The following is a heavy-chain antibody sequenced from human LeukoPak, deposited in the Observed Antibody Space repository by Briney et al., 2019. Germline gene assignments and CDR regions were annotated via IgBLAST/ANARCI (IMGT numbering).Heavy chain of an antibody. J-gene: IGHJ4*02. CDR2: INHSGST. CDR3: ARVGVVRYYDSSGYYRQPLYYFDY. D-gene: IGHD3-22*01. Sequence: SETLSLTCAVYGGSFSGYYWSWIRQPPGKGLEWIGEINHSGSTNYNPSLKSRVTISVDTSKNQFSLKLSSVTAADTAVYYCARVGVVRYYDSSGYYRQPLYYFDYWGQGTLVTVSS. V-gene: IGHV4-34*01. CDR1: GGSFSGYY.